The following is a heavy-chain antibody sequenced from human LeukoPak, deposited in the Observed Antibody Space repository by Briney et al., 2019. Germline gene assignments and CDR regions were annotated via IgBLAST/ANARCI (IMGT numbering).Heavy chain of an antibody. D-gene: IGHD1-14*01. CDR3: ARDRITGPFDY. V-gene: IGHV1-18*01. CDR1: GYIFTSCG. J-gene: IGHJ4*02. Sequence: ASVKVSCKASGYIFTSCGFSWVRQAPGQGLEWMGWISGYNGNTNYAQKLRGRVTMTRETSTSTAYMELRSLRSDDTAVYYCARDRITGPFDYWGQGTLVTVSS. CDR2: ISGYNGNT.